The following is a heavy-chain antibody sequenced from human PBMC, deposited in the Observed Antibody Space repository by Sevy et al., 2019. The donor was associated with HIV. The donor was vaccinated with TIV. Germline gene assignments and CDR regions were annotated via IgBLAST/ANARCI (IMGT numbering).Heavy chain of an antibody. CDR2: INPSGGST. J-gene: IGHJ6*02. CDR3: ARDRARIAARPSGMDV. Sequence: ASVKVSCKASGYTFTSYYMHWVRQAPGQGLEWMGIINPSGGSTSYAQKFQGRVTMTRDTSTSTVYMELSSLGSEDTAVYYCARDRARIAARPSGMDVWGQGTTVTVSS. CDR1: GYTFTSYY. D-gene: IGHD6-6*01. V-gene: IGHV1-46*03.